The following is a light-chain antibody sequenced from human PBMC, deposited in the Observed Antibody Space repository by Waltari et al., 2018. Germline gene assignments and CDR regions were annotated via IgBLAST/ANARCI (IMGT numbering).Light chain of an antibody. J-gene: IGLJ3*02. CDR3: SSYTSISACVL. CDR1: SSDVGGYDY. Sequence: QSALTQPASVSGSPGQSITISCTGTSSDVGGYDYVSWYQQHPGKAPKLMIYDVSNRPSGVSTSFSGSKSGNTASLTISGLQAEDEADYYCSSYTSISACVLFGGGTKLTVL. CDR2: DVS. V-gene: IGLV2-14*03.